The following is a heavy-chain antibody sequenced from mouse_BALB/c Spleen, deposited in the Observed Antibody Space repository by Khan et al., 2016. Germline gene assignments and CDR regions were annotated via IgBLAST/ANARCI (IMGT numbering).Heavy chain of an antibody. Sequence: QIQLVQSGPELKKPGETVKISCKASGYNFKNYGMNWVKQTPGKGLKWMGWIMTSTGEPTYADDLKGRFAFSLEASTSTAYLQLSNLKNEDMGTYFCARRRQCDLYYAMDDWGERASVTVTA. CDR2: IMTSTGEP. V-gene: IGHV9-1*02. CDR3: ARRRQCDLYYAMDD. J-gene: IGHJ4*01. CDR1: GYNFKNYG. D-gene: IGHD6-1*01.